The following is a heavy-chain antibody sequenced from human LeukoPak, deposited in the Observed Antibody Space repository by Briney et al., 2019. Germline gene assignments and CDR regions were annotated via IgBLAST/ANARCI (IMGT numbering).Heavy chain of an antibody. J-gene: IGHJ3*02. CDR1: GFTFSIYS. CDR2: ISSSSSYI. CDR3: AREDNVSPTTYAFDI. D-gene: IGHD1-26*01. Sequence: KAGGSLRLSCAASGFTFSIYSMNWVRQAPGKGLEWVSSISSSSSYIYYADSVKGRFTISRDNAKTSLYLQMNSLRAEDTAVYYCAREDNVSPTTYAFDIWGQGTMVTVSS. V-gene: IGHV3-21*01.